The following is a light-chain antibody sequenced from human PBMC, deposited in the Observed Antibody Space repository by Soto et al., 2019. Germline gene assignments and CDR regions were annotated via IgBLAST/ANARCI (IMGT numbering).Light chain of an antibody. V-gene: IGKV1-5*03. CDR1: QSIGNW. CDR2: KAS. CDR3: QQYNSYV. Sequence: DFQMTKTPSSLSASVGDRVILTCRASQSIGNWLAWYQQKPGKAPRLLIYKASSLESGVPTRFSGSGSGTDFTLTISSLQPEDFATYYCQQYNSYVFGPGTKVDIK. J-gene: IGKJ3*01.